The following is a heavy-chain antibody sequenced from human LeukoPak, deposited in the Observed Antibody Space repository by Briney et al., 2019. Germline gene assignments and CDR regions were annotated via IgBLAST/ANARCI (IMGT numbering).Heavy chain of an antibody. CDR1: GGSISSGGYY. CDR3: ARGLVVVPAAIGYYYYYMDV. J-gene: IGHJ6*03. Sequence: PSETLSLTCTVSGGSISSGGYYWSWIRQPPGKGLEWIGYIYHSGSTYYNPSLKSRVTISVDRSKNQFSLKLSSVTAADTAVYYCARGLVVVPAAIGYYYYYMDVWGKGTTVTVSS. V-gene: IGHV4-30-2*01. CDR2: IYHSGST. D-gene: IGHD2-2*02.